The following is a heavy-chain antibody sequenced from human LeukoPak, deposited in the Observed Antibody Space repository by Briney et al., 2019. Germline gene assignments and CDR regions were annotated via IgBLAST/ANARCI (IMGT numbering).Heavy chain of an antibody. D-gene: IGHD5-24*01. Sequence: SETLSLTCTVSGGSISSGGYYWSWIRQHPGKGLEWIGYIYYSGSTNYNPSLKSRVTISVDTSKNQFSLKLSSVTAADTAVYYCARDRRTRMATILLYYFDYWGQGTLVTVSS. V-gene: IGHV4-31*03. J-gene: IGHJ4*02. CDR2: IYYSGST. CDR3: ARDRRTRMATILLYYFDY. CDR1: GGSISSGGYY.